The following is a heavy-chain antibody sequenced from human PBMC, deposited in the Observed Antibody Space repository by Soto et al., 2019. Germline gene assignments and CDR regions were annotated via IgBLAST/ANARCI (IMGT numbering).Heavy chain of an antibody. CDR3: ARRKERSGPHYFDY. V-gene: IGHV1-8*02. Sequence: ASVKVSCKASGYTSTAYSIHWVRQAPGQGLEWMGWMNPYSGNTGYAQKFQGRVTVTRNTSISTVYMELSGLRPDDTAVYYCARRKERSGPHYFDYWGQGSQVTVSS. J-gene: IGHJ4*02. CDR1: GYTSTAYS. CDR2: MNPYSGNT. D-gene: IGHD6-25*01.